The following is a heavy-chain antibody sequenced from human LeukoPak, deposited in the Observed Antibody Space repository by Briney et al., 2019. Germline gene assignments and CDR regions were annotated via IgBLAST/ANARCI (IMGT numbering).Heavy chain of an antibody. Sequence: PGRSLRLSCAASGFTFSSYGMHWVRQAPGKGLEWVAVIWYDGSNKYYADSVKGRFSISRDNPKNTLYLQMNSLRAEDTAVYYCARRGYSGYDCDYWGQGTLVTVSS. V-gene: IGHV3-33*01. D-gene: IGHD5-12*01. CDR1: GFTFSSYG. J-gene: IGHJ4*02. CDR3: ARRGYSGYDCDY. CDR2: IWYDGSNK.